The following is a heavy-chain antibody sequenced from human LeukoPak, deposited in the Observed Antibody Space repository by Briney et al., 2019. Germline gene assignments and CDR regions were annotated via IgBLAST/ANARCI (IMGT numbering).Heavy chain of an antibody. V-gene: IGHV3-7*01. D-gene: IGHD6-6*01. CDR2: IKQDGSEK. J-gene: IGHJ3*02. CDR1: GFTFSSYW. CDR3: ARDWVSPRIAATLGGRNAFDI. Sequence: QPGGSLRLSCAASGFTFSSYWMSWVRQAPGKGLEWVANIKQDGSEKYYVDSVKGRFTISRDNAKNSLYLQMNSLRAEDTAVYYCARDWVSPRIAATLGGRNAFDIWGQGTMVTVSS.